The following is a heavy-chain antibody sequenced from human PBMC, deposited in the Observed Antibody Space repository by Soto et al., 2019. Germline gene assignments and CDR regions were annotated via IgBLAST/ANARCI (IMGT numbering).Heavy chain of an antibody. J-gene: IGHJ4*02. D-gene: IGHD4-17*01. CDR1: GFTFSSYA. CDR3: ARGHDYGDYVNYFDY. V-gene: IGHV3-30-3*01. Sequence: GGSLRLSCAASGFTFSSYAMHWVRQAPGKGLEWVAVISYDGSNKYYADSVKGRFTISRDNSKNTLYLQMNSLRAEDTAVYYCARGHDYGDYVNYFDYWGQGTLVTVSS. CDR2: ISYDGSNK.